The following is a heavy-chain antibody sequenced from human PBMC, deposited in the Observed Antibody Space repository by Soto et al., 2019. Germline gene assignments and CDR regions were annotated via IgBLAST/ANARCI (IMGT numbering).Heavy chain of an antibody. V-gene: IGHV3-7*05. CDR2: IKRDLSET. D-gene: IGHD2-8*02. CDR1: GFTFSNYW. CDR3: AKDDNYCAGGICYDVFDI. J-gene: IGHJ3*02. Sequence: PGGSLRLSCVSSGFTFSNYWITWVRQAPGKGREWGADIKRDLSETYFVESVRGRVTIYRDTAKNSLYLKMNSLRAADTAVYYCAKDDNYCAGGICYDVFDIWGQGTMVTVSS.